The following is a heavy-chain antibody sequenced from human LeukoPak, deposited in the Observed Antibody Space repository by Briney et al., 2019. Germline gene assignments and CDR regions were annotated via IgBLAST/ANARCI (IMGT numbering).Heavy chain of an antibody. V-gene: IGHV1-18*04. Sequence: ASVKVSCKASGYTFTGYYMHWVRQAPGQGLEWMGWISAYNGNTNYAQKLQGRVTMTTDTSTTTAYMELRSLRSDDTAVYYCARADSGSYPLMDVWGQGTTVTVSS. D-gene: IGHD1-26*01. J-gene: IGHJ6*02. CDR3: ARADSGSYPLMDV. CDR2: ISAYNGNT. CDR1: GYTFTGYY.